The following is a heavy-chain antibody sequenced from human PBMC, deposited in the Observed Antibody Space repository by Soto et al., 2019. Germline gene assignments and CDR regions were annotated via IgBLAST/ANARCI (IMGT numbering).Heavy chain of an antibody. CDR1: GGTFNNYA. V-gene: IGHV1-69*13. D-gene: IGHD2-21*02. CDR3: ARSIVVVTALDY. J-gene: IGHJ4*02. Sequence: ASVKVSCKASGGTFNNYAISWVRQAPGQGLELMGGIIPIFGTANYAQKFQGRLTITADESTGTAYMELSSLRSEDTAVYYCARSIVVVTALDYWGQGTLVTVSS. CDR2: IIPIFGTA.